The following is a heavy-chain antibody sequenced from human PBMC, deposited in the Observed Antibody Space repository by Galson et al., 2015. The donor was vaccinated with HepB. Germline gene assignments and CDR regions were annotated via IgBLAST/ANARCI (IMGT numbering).Heavy chain of an antibody. D-gene: IGHD2-15*01. CDR2: IYRSGIA. CDR3: ASLGYCNGSDCYPVS. CDR1: GGSMNSRNW. J-gene: IGHJ5*02. Sequence: TLSLTCAVSGGSMNSRNWWSWVRQPPGQGLEWIGEIYRSGIANYNPSLKSRVTISVDKSNNQFSLELRSVTAADTALYYCASLGYCNGSDCYPVSWGQGTLVTVSS. V-gene: IGHV4-4*02.